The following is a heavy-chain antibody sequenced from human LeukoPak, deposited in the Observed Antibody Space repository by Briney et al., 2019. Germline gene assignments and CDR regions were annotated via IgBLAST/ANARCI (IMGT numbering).Heavy chain of an antibody. J-gene: IGHJ4*02. CDR3: AKSIVGATKVFDY. V-gene: IGHV3-23*01. CDR2: ISGSGGST. Sequence: GGSLRLSCAASGFTLSSYAMSWVRQAPGKGLEWVSAISGSGGSTYYADSVKGRFTISRDNSKNTLYLQMNSLRAEDTAVYYCAKSIVGATKVFDYWGQGTLVTVSS. CDR1: GFTLSSYA. D-gene: IGHD1-26*01.